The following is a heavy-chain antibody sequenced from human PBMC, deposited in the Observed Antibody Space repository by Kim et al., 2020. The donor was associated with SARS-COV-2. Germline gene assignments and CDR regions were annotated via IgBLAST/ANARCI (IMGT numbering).Heavy chain of an antibody. Sequence: GGSLRLSCAASGFTFSRRAMSWVRQVPGKGLEWIASVNNNNNPYYADSVKGRFTVSRDITKDTLYLQMNSLRADDTALYYCPKDHPSSGWPTFDSWGQGTLVAVSS. CDR3: PKDHPSSGWPTFDS. V-gene: IGHV3-23*05. CDR2: VNNNNNP. D-gene: IGHD6-19*01. CDR1: GFTFSRRA. J-gene: IGHJ4*02.